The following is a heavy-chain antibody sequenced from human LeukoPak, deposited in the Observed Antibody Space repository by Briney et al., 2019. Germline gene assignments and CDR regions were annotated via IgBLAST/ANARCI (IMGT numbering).Heavy chain of an antibody. CDR1: GGSISSYY. J-gene: IGHJ3*02. D-gene: IGHD2/OR15-2a*01. Sequence: SETLSLTCTVSGGSISSYYWSWIRQPPGKGLEWIGYIYYSGSTNYNPSLKSRVTISVDTSKNQFSLRLSSVTAADTAVYYCARHDFFDADAFDIWGQGTMVTVS. CDR2: IYYSGST. CDR3: ARHDFFDADAFDI. V-gene: IGHV4-59*08.